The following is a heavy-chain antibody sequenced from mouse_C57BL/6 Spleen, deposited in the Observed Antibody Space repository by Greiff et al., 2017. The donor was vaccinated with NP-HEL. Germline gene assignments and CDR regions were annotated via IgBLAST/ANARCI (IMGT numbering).Heavy chain of an antibody. Sequence: VQLQQPGAELVKPGASVKLSCKASGYTFTSYWMQWVKQRPGQGLEWIGEIDPSDSYTNYNQKFKGKATLTVDTSSSTAYMQLSSLTSEDSAVYYCASWVRDYWGQGTTLTVSS. CDR2: IDPSDSYT. V-gene: IGHV1-50*01. CDR1: GYTFTSYW. J-gene: IGHJ2*01. D-gene: IGHD3-2*02. CDR3: ASWVRDY.